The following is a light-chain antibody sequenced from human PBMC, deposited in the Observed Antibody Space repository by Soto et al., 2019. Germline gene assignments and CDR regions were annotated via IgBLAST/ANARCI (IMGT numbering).Light chain of an antibody. CDR2: DAS. V-gene: IGKV3-11*01. CDR1: QSVSSY. Sequence: EIVLTQSPGILSLSPGERATLSCRASQSVSSYLAWYQQKPGQAPRLLIYDASNRATGIPARFSGSGSGTDFTLTISSLEPEDFAVYYCQQRSNWPPPFTFGQGTRLEIK. J-gene: IGKJ5*01. CDR3: QQRSNWPPPFT.